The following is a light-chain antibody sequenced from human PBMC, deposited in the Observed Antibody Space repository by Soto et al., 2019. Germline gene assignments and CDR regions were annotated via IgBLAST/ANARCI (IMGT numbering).Light chain of an antibody. J-gene: IGLJ3*02. CDR1: TGAVTSGYY. V-gene: IGLV7-43*01. Sequence: QTVVTQEPSLTVSPGGKVILTCASSTGAVTSGYYPNWFQQKPGQAPRALIYSTSNTHSWTPARFSGSLLGGKAALTLSGVQPEDEAEYYCLLYYGGTWVFGGGTKLTVL. CDR3: LLYYGGTWV. CDR2: STS.